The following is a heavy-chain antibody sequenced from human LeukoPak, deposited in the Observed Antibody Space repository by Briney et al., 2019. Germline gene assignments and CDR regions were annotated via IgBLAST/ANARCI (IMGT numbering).Heavy chain of an antibody. J-gene: IGHJ4*02. CDR2: ITPILGIA. D-gene: IGHD3-16*01. Sequence: GASVKVSCKASGGTFSSYAISWVRQAPGQGLEWMGRITPILGIANYAQKFQGRVTITADKSTSTAYMELSSLRSEDTAVYYCARPSWGSTADYWGQGTLVTVSS. CDR1: GGTFSSYA. CDR3: ARPSWGSTADY. V-gene: IGHV1-69*04.